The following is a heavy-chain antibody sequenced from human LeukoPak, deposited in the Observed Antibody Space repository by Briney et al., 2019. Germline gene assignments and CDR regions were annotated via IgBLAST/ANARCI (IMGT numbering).Heavy chain of an antibody. CDR1: GGSISSYY. V-gene: IGHV4-59*01. J-gene: IGHJ5*02. CDR2: IYYSGST. D-gene: IGHD6-13*01. Sequence: PSETLSLTCTVSGGSISSYYWSWIRQPPGKGLEWIGYIYYSGSTNYNPSLKSRVTISVDTSKNQFSLKLSSVTAADTAVYYCARDGGSSWPPWFDPWGQGTLVTVSS. CDR3: ARDGGSSWPPWFDP.